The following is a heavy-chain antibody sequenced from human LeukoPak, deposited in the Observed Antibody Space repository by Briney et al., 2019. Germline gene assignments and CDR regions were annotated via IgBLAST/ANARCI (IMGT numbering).Heavy chain of an antibody. D-gene: IGHD1-26*01. CDR3: ARDRRTLQWELPALDFDY. Sequence: ASVKVSCKASGYTFTGYYMHWLRQAPGQGLEWMGWIIPNSGGTNYAQKFQGRVTMTRDTSISTAYMELSRLRSDDTAVYYCARDRRTLQWELPALDFDYWGQGTLVTVSS. V-gene: IGHV1-2*02. CDR2: IIPNSGGT. CDR1: GYTFTGYY. J-gene: IGHJ4*02.